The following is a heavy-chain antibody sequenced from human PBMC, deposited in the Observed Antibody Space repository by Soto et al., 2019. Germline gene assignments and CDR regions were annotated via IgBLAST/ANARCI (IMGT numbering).Heavy chain of an antibody. D-gene: IGHD2-2*01. CDR3: ARARTDGARLDP. J-gene: IGHJ5*02. Sequence: QVQLQESGPGLVKPSQTLSLTCTVSGGSISSGDYYWSWIRQPPGEGMEWIGYIYYSGSTYYNPSTKSRVTITVDTSMNQCSLKLSSVTAADTAVYSCARARTDGARLDPWGQGTLVTVSS. CDR2: IYYSGST. V-gene: IGHV4-30-4*01. CDR1: GGSISSGDYY.